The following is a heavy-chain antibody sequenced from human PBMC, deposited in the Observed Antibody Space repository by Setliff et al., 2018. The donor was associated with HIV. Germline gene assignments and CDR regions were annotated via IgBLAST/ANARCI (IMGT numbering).Heavy chain of an antibody. D-gene: IGHD3-22*01. J-gene: IGHJ4*02. CDR1: GGSISDYY. Sequence: SETLSLTCTVSGGSISDYYMSWIRQAPGKGLEWIGTMYHRGSTYYNPSLQGRVTMFFDTSEDHFSLRLSSVTAADTAVYYCASRWGSYYDTNGHPFDYWGQGTLVTVSS. CDR2: MYHRGST. CDR3: ASRWGSYYDTNGHPFDY. V-gene: IGHV4-59*04.